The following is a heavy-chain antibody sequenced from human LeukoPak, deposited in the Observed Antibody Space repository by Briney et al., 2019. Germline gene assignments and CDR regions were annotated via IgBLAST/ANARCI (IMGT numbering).Heavy chain of an antibody. CDR1: GFTSSVTSSTRW. V-gene: IGHV3-74*01. D-gene: IGHD2-2*02. CDR3: HPLAYTNN. CDR2: RKNDGAST. J-gene: IGHJ4*02. Sequence: GGTLRLSSAVSGFTSSVTSSTRWTDSVRQAPGKGLEWVSVRKNDGASTSYAGSVKGLFTVSRHYAKNALYLQMDSLRVEYTAVYYCHPLAYTNNWGQGTLVTVSS.